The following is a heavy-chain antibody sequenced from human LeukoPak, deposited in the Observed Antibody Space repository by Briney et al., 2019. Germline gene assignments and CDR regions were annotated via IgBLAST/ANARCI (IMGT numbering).Heavy chain of an antibody. CDR2: IRYDGSNK. V-gene: IGHV3-30*02. CDR1: GFTFSSYG. CDR3: AKDPAGDFWSGYYGAYFDY. Sequence: PGGSLRLSCAASGFTFSSYGMHWVRQAPGKGLEWVAIIRYDGSNKYYADSVKGRFTISRDNSKNTLYLQMNSLRAEDTAVYYCAKDPAGDFWSGYYGAYFDYWGQGTLVTVSS. J-gene: IGHJ4*02. D-gene: IGHD3-3*01.